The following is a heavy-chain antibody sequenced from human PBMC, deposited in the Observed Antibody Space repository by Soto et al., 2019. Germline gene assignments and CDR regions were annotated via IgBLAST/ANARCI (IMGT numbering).Heavy chain of an antibody. V-gene: IGHV4-59*01. CDR1: GGSISSYY. J-gene: IGHJ6*03. D-gene: IGHD2-15*01. CDR3: AREKLGYCSGGSCYQYYYYYYYMDV. Sequence: SETLSLTCTVSGGSISSYYWSWIRQPPGKGLEWIGYIYYSGSTNYNPSLKSRVTISVDTSKNQLSLKLSSVTAADTAVYYCAREKLGYCSGGSCYQYYYYYYYMDVWGKGTTVTVSS. CDR2: IYYSGST.